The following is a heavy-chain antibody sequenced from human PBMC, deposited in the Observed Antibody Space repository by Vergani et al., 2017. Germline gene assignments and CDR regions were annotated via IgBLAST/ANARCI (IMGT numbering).Heavy chain of an antibody. D-gene: IGHD3-10*01. CDR3: ARSRIYYGAGSPDY. Sequence: QVQLQESGPGLVKSSETLSLTCSVSFDSIRNLYCNWIRHPPWKGLEWIGSIHYSENTNYNPSLKTRVTISVDTSKNQFSLTSTSVTAADTAVYYCARSRIYYGAGSPDYWGQGTLVTVSS. V-gene: IGHV4-59*11. CDR2: IHYSENT. CDR1: FDSIRNLY. J-gene: IGHJ4*02.